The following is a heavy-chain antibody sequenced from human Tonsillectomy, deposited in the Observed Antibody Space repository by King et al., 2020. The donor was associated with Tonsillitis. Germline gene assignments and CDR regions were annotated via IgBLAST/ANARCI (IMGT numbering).Heavy chain of an antibody. CDR2: IYYSGST. Sequence: VQLQESGPGLVKPSQTLSLTCTVSGGSISSGGYYWSWIRQHPGKGLEWIGYIYYSGSTYYNPSLKSRVTISVDTSKNQFSLKLSSVTAADTAVYYCARDQYCGGDCYTPWYFDLWGSGTLVTVSS. J-gene: IGHJ2*01. CDR3: ARDQYCGGDCYTPWYFDL. V-gene: IGHV4-31*03. CDR1: GGSISSGGYY. D-gene: IGHD2-21*02.